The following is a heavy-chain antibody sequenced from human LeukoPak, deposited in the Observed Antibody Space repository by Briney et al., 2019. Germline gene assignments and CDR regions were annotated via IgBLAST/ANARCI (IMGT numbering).Heavy chain of an antibody. CDR2: IWYDGSNK. J-gene: IGHJ3*02. D-gene: IGHD3-9*01. Sequence: PGGSLRLSCAASGFTFSSYGMHWVRQAPGKGLEWVAVIWYDGSNKYYADSVKGRFTISRDNSKNTLYLQMNSLRAEDTAVYYCARGVSDYDILTGYYLSGAFVIWGRGTMVTVSS. CDR3: ARGVSDYDILTGYYLSGAFVI. V-gene: IGHV3-33*01. CDR1: GFTFSSYG.